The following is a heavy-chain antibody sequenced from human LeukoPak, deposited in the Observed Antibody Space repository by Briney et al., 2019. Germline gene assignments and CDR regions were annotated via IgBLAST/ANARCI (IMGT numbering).Heavy chain of an antibody. CDR2: IGYDGGNN. CDR3: AKLTTGTTSSFDY. D-gene: IGHD1-1*01. CDR1: GFTFSGYG. Sequence: SGGSLRLSCAASGFTFSGYGMHWVRQAAGKGLEWVAFIGYDGGNNYYADSVKGRFTISRDNSKNTLYLQMNSLRPEDTALYYCAKLTTGTTSSFDYWGQGTLVTASS. J-gene: IGHJ4*02. V-gene: IGHV3-30*02.